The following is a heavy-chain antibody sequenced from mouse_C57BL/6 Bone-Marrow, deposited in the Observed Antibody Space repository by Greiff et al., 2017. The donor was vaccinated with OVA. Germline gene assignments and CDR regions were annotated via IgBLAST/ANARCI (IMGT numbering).Heavy chain of an antibody. D-gene: IGHD1-1*01. V-gene: IGHV5-16*01. CDR2: INYDGSST. J-gene: IGHJ2*01. Sequence: EVHLVESAGGLVQPGSSMKLSCTASGFTFSDYYMAWVRQVPEKGLEWVANINYDGSSTYYLDSLKSRFIISRDNAKNILYLQMSSLKSEDTATYYCARDWDYYGSSFFDYWGQGTTLTVSS. CDR1: GFTFSDYY. CDR3: ARDWDYYGSSFFDY.